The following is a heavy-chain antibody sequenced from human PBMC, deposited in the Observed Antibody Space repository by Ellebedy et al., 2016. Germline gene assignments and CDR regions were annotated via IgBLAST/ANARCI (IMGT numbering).Heavy chain of an antibody. CDR1: GYSFTTLP. Sequence: ASVKVSCKTSGYSFTTLPIHWVRQAPGQSLEWMGWIHPGDGDGVTKYSQKFQGRVAITRDTSASTAYMELSSLRSEDTAVYYCATGVSWFGELLTGDYWGQGTLVTVSS. J-gene: IGHJ4*02. D-gene: IGHD3-10*01. CDR3: ATGVSWFGELLTGDY. CDR2: IHPGDGDGVT. V-gene: IGHV1-3*01.